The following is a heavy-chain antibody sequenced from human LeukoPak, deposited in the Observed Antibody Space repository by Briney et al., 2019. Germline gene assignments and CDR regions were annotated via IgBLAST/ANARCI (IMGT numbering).Heavy chain of an antibody. V-gene: IGHV4-34*01. Sequence: PGGSLRLSCSASGFTFSSYAMHWIRQPPGKGLEWIGEINHSGSTNYNPSLKSRVTISVDTSKNQFSLKLSSVTAADTAVYYCARVHQNDYGDYWGQGTLVTVSS. J-gene: IGHJ4*02. CDR3: ARVHQNDYGDY. CDR1: GFTFSSYA. CDR2: INHSGST.